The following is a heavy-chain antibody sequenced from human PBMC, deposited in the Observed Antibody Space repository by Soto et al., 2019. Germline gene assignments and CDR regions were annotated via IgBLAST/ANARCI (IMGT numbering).Heavy chain of an antibody. CDR1: GDSISSYY. CDR2: LYYGRSA. V-gene: IGHV4-59*01. D-gene: IGHD3-22*01. J-gene: IGHJ4*02. CDR3: ALRSMAVVPEY. Sequence: QVQLQESGPGLVKPSETLSLTCAVSGDSISSYYCMWIRQPPGKGLESIGYLYYGRSANYNPSLKGRVTLSVDTSTNQCSLTLISMTAADTVVYYCALRSMAVVPEYWGQGTLVTVSS.